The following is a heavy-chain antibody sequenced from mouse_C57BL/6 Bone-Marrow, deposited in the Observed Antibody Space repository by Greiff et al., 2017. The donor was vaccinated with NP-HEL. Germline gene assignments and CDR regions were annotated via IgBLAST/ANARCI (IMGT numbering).Heavy chain of an antibody. CDR1: GFTFSSYG. V-gene: IGHV5-6*02. D-gene: IGHD4-1*01. CDR3: ARHGNPGTYWDFDV. CDR2: ISSGGSYT. J-gene: IGHJ1*03. Sequence: DVKLVESGGDLVKPGGSLKLSCAASGFTFSSYGMSWVRQTPDKRLEWVATISSGGSYTYYPDSVKGRFTISRDNAKNTLYLQMSSLKSEDTAMYYCARHGNPGTYWDFDVWGTGTTVTVSS.